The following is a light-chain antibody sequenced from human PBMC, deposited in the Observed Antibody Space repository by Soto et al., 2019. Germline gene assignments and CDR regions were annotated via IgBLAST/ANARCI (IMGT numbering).Light chain of an antibody. CDR1: SSDVGSYNL. CDR2: EGS. Sequence: QSALTQPASVSGSPGQSITISCTGTSSDVGSYNLVSWYQQHPGKAPKLMIYEGSKRPSGVSNRFSGSKSGNTASLTISGLQAEDEADYYCCSYAGSSTFGFNYVFGTGTKVTVL. V-gene: IGLV2-23*03. J-gene: IGLJ1*01. CDR3: CSYAGSSTFGFNYV.